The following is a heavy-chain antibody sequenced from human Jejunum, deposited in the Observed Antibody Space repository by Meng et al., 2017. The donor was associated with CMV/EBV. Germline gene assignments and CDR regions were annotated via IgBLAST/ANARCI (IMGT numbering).Heavy chain of an antibody. CDR3: ARDPSNTSGRYAYFDY. J-gene: IGHJ4*02. CDR2: ISCYNGDT. Sequence: QLQLVQSGAEVKKPGAPVRVSCKASGYTFTHHGISWIRQAPGQGLEWMGWISCYNGDTNYAQKFQGRVTMTTDTSTSTAYMDLRSLRSDDTAVYYCARDPSNTSGRYAYFDYWGQGTLVTVSS. D-gene: IGHD6-19*01. V-gene: IGHV1-18*01. CDR1: GYTFTHHG.